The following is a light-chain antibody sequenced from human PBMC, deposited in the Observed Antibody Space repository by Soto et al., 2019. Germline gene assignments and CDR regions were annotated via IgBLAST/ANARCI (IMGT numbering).Light chain of an antibody. J-gene: IGKJ1*01. CDR2: AAS. Sequence: DIQMTQSPSSLSASVGDRVTITCRASQGIRNDVGWYQQKPGKAPKRLIYAASSLQSGVPSRFSGSGSGTEFTLTISSLQPDDLATWCCLQHNSYRWTFGQGTKVDMK. CDR3: LQHNSYRWT. V-gene: IGKV1-17*01. CDR1: QGIRND.